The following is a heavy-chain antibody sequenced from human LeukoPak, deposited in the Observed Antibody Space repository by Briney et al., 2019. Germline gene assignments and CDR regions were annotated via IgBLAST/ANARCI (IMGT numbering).Heavy chain of an antibody. CDR1: GGSISSYY. Sequence: PSETLSLTCTVSGGSISSYYWSWIRQPPGKGLEWIGYIYYSGSTNYNPSLKSRVTISVDTSKNQFCLKLSSVTAADTAVYYCAVGYDSSGYYPAHFDYWGQGTLVTVSS. CDR2: IYYSGST. J-gene: IGHJ4*02. CDR3: AVGYDSSGYYPAHFDY. D-gene: IGHD3-22*01. V-gene: IGHV4-59*01.